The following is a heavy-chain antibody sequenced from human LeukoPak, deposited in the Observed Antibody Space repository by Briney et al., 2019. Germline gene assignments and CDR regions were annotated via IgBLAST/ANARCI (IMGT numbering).Heavy chain of an antibody. CDR3: ASGMYYYDSSGNTYFDY. J-gene: IGHJ4*02. Sequence: ASVKVSCKASGYTFTSYYMHWVRQAPGQGLEWMGIINPSGGSTSYAQKFQGRVTMTRDTSTSTAYMELSSLRSEDTAVYYCASGMYYYDSSGNTYFDYWGQGTLVTVSS. CDR1: GYTFTSYY. CDR2: INPSGGST. V-gene: IGHV1-46*01. D-gene: IGHD3-22*01.